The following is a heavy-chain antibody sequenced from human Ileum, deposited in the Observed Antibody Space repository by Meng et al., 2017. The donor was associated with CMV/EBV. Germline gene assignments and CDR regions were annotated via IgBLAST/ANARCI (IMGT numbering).Heavy chain of an antibody. Sequence: FSTYAMSWVRQAPGKGLEWVSAISGSGSSTYYADSVKGRFTISRDNSKNTLYLQMNSLRAEDTAVYYCAKDQYYDFWSGYFRGNWFDPWGQGTLVTVSS. V-gene: IGHV3-23*01. CDR3: AKDQYYDFWSGYFRGNWFDP. D-gene: IGHD3-3*01. J-gene: IGHJ5*02. CDR2: ISGSGSST. CDR1: FSTYA.